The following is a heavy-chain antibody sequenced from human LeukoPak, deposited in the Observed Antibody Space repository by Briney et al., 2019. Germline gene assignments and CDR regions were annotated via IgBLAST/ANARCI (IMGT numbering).Heavy chain of an antibody. V-gene: IGHV1-18*01. CDR1: GYSFTSYG. J-gene: IGHJ4*02. Sequence: GESLKISCKGSGYSFTSYGISWVRQAPGQGLEWMGWISAYNGNTNYAQKLQGRVTMTTDTSTSTAYMELRSLRSDDTAVYYCARLNYYDSSGYWGADYWGQGTLVTVSS. CDR2: ISAYNGNT. D-gene: IGHD3-22*01. CDR3: ARLNYYDSSGYWGADY.